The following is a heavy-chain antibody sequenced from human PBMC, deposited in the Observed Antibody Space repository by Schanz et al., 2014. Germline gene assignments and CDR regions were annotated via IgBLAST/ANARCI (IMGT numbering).Heavy chain of an antibody. CDR2: ICYETRQ. J-gene: IGHJ6*02. CDR3: ARAQGVIRLYYGVDV. Sequence: QAHLVESGGGVVQPGRSLRLSCTGSRFTISRNPIHWVRQAPGKGLERVPIICYETRQFYADCVKGRFTISRDNSMNTVYLQMNSLRSDDAAVYYCARAQGVIRLYYGVDVWGQGTTVTVSS. CDR1: RFTISRNP. D-gene: IGHD3-10*01. V-gene: IGHV3-30*14.